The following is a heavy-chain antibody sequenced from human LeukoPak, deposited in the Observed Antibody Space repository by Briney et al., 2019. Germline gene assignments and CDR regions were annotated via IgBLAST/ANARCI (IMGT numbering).Heavy chain of an antibody. V-gene: IGHV3-23*01. CDR3: ARDPNSVAAAGTGDY. Sequence: QPGGSLRLSCATSGFTFSSSAMSWVRQAPGKGLEWVSSISISGDNTYYADSVKGRFTISRDNAKNSLYLQMNSLRAEDTAVYYCARDPNSVAAAGTGDYWGQGTLVTVSS. CDR2: ISISGDNT. J-gene: IGHJ4*02. D-gene: IGHD6-13*01. CDR1: GFTFSSSA.